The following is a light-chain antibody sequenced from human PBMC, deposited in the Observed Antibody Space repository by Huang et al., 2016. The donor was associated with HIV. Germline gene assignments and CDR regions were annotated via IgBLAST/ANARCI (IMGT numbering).Light chain of an antibody. V-gene: IGKV3-15*01. Sequence: EIVMTQSPATLSASPWERATLSCRASQSVSSNLAWYQQKPGQAPRLLIYGASTRATGIPARVSGSGSGTEFTLTISSLQSEDFAVYYCQQNNNWPPLFTFGPGTKVDIK. J-gene: IGKJ3*01. CDR3: QQNNNWPPLFT. CDR2: GAS. CDR1: QSVSSN.